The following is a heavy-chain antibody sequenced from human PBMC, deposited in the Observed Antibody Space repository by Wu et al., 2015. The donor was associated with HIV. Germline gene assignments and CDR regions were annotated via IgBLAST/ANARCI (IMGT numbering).Heavy chain of an antibody. J-gene: IGHJ3*01. CDR2: INPNSGGT. CDR3: ARHRSDSLLGAFDF. Sequence: QVQLVQSGAEVKKPGASVKVSCKASGYTFTDYYIHWVRQAPGQGLEWMGWINPNSGGTNSAQKFQGRVTMTRDTSISTAYMELSRLTSDDTAVYYCARHRSDSLLGAFDFWGQGTMVTVSS. CDR1: GYTFTDYY. V-gene: IGHV1-2*02. D-gene: IGHD2-8*02.